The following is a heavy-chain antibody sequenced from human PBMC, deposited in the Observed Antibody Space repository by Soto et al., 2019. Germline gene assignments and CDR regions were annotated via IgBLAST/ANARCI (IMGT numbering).Heavy chain of an antibody. CDR2: ISSNGGST. CDR1: GFTFSSYA. Sequence: GSLRLSCAASGFTFSSYAMHWVRQAPGKGLEYVSAISSNGGSTYYANSVKGRFTISRDNSKNTLYLQMGSLRAEDMAVYYCARDRLAAAGTSWFDPWGQGTLVTVSS. V-gene: IGHV3-64*01. J-gene: IGHJ5*02. CDR3: ARDRLAAAGTSWFDP. D-gene: IGHD6-13*01.